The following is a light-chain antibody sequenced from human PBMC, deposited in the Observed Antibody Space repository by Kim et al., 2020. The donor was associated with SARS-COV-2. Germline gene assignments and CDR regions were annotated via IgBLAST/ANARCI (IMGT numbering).Light chain of an antibody. CDR2: DAS. V-gene: IGKV3-20*01. J-gene: IGKJ1*01. Sequence: LSPGQRATLSGRASQSVTSNYLAWYQQKSGQAPRLLISDASSRATDIPDRFSGSGSGTDFSLTISRLEPEDFAVYYCQQYGTSVTFGQGTKVDIK. CDR1: QSVTSNY. CDR3: QQYGTSVT.